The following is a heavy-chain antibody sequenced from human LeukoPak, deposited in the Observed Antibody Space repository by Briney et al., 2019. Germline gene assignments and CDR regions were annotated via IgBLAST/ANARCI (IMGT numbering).Heavy chain of an antibody. Sequence: SVKVSCKASGYTFSSFDINWLRQAPGQGLEWMGGIIPIFGTANYAQKFQGRVTITADESTSTAYMELSSLRSEDTAVYYCARDSIAVAGTLDYWGQGTLVTVSS. V-gene: IGHV1-69*13. CDR1: GYTFSSFD. CDR2: IIPIFGTA. J-gene: IGHJ4*02. CDR3: ARDSIAVAGTLDY. D-gene: IGHD6-19*01.